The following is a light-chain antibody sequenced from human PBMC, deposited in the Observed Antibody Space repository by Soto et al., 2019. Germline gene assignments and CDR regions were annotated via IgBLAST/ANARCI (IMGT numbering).Light chain of an antibody. CDR3: QQYNIYPWT. CDR2: DAS. CDR1: QSISSW. V-gene: IGKV1-5*01. J-gene: IGKJ1*01. Sequence: DIQMTQSPSTLSASVGDSVTITCRASQSISSWLAWYQQRPGKAPKVLIYDASSFQSGVPSRFSGSGSGTEFTLTISSLQPDDFATYYCQQYNIYPWTFGQGTEVEIK.